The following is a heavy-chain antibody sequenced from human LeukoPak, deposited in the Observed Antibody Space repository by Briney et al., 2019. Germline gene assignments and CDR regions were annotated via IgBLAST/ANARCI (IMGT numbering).Heavy chain of an antibody. Sequence: ASVKVSCKASGYTFTSYGISWVRQAPGQGREWMGWISAYNGNTNYAQKLQGRVTMTTDTSTSTAYMELRSLRSDDTAVYYCAWNWGSSPGNAFDIWGQGTMVTVSS. CDR2: ISAYNGNT. V-gene: IGHV1-18*01. CDR3: AWNWGSSPGNAFDI. D-gene: IGHD7-27*01. CDR1: GYTFTSYG. J-gene: IGHJ3*02.